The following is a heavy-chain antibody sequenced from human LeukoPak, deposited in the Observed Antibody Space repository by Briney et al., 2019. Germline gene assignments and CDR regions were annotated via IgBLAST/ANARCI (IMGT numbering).Heavy chain of an antibody. CDR1: GFTFRSYL. Sequence: GGSLRLSCAAAGFTFRSYLMSLVRQAPGKGLEWVANIKQDGSETYYVDSVKGRFTISRDNAKNSLYLQMNSLRAEDTAVYYCARARGGAPAFYYYYYGMDVWGQGTTVTVSS. J-gene: IGHJ6*02. D-gene: IGHD1-26*01. CDR2: IKQDGSET. CDR3: ARARGGAPAFYYYYYGMDV. V-gene: IGHV3-7*01.